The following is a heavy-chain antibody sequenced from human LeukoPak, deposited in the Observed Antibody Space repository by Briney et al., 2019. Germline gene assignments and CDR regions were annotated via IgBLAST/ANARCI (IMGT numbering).Heavy chain of an antibody. CDR2: INHSGST. V-gene: IGHV4-34*01. D-gene: IGHD3-22*01. Sequence: PSETLSLTCAVYGGSFSGYYWSWIRQPPGKGLEWIGEINHSGSTNYNPSLKSRVTISVDTSKNQFSLKLSSVTAADTAVYYCAKTLYYDSSGYYPDYFDYWGQGTLVTVSS. J-gene: IGHJ4*02. CDR1: GGSFSGYY. CDR3: AKTLYYDSSGYYPDYFDY.